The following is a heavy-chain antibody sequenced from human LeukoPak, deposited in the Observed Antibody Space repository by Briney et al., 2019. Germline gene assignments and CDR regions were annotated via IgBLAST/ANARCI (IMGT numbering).Heavy chain of an antibody. CDR3: ARTTEDPTYYYDSSGYYYGYYYYGMDV. V-gene: IGHV1-69*13. D-gene: IGHD3-22*01. Sequence: SVKVSCKASGYTFTSYYMHWVRQAPGQGLEWMGGIIPIFGTANYAQKFQGRVTITADESTSTAYMELSSLRSEDTAVYYCARTTEDPTYYYDSSGYYYGYYYYGMDVWGQGTTVTVSS. J-gene: IGHJ6*02. CDR1: GYTFTSYY. CDR2: IIPIFGTA.